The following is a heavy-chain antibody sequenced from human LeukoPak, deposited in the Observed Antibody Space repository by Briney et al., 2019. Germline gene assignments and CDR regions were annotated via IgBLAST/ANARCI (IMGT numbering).Heavy chain of an antibody. CDR3: ARDKKGRSGITMVRGVMVSYYGMDV. CDR1: GFTFSSYA. Sequence: GGSLRLSCAASGFTFSSYAMHWVRQAPGKGLECVAVISYDGSNKYYADSVKGRFTISRDNSKNTLYLQMNSLRAEDTAVYYCARDKKGRSGITMVRGVMVSYYGMDVWGQGTTVTVSS. V-gene: IGHV3-30-3*01. CDR2: ISYDGSNK. J-gene: IGHJ6*02. D-gene: IGHD3-10*01.